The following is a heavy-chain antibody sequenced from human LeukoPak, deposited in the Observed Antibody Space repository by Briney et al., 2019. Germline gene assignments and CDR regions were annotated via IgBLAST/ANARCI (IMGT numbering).Heavy chain of an antibody. D-gene: IGHD6-13*01. CDR3: ARLRHLAAAGTRYYYGMDV. V-gene: IGHV4-59*08. Sequence: SETLSLTCTVSGGSISSYYWSWVRQPPGKGLEWIGYIYYSGSTNYNPSLKSRVTISVDTSKNQFSLKLSSVTAADTAVYYSARLRHLAAAGTRYYYGMDVWGQGTTVTVSS. CDR2: IYYSGST. CDR1: GGSISSYY. J-gene: IGHJ6*02.